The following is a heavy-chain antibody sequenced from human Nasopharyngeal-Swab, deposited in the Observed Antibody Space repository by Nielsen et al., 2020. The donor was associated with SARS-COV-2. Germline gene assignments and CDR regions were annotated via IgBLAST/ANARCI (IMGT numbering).Heavy chain of an antibody. CDR3: ARIAAAGTSYFDY. D-gene: IGHD6-13*01. V-gene: IGHV5-51*01. CDR2: IYPGDSDT. J-gene: IGHJ4*02. CDR1: GYSFTSYW. Sequence: GGSLRLSCKGSGYSFTSYWIGWVRQMPGKGLEWMGIIYPGDSDTRYSPSFQGQVTISADKSISTAYLQWSSLKASDTAMYYCARIAAAGTSYFDYWGQGTLVTVSS.